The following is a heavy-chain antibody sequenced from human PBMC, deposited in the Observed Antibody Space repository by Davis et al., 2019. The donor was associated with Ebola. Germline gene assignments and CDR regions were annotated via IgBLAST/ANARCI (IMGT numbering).Heavy chain of an antibody. CDR3: ARGRSVESYAFDI. CDR2: INIDGSST. CDR1: GFTFSSHW. V-gene: IGHV3-74*03. Sequence: PGGSLRLSCVASGFTFSSHWMHWVRQAPGKGLLWVSRINIDGSSTMYADSAKGRFSISRDNAKNTLYLQMNSLRAEDTAVYYCARGRSVESYAFDIWGQGTMVTVSS. J-gene: IGHJ3*02. D-gene: IGHD3-10*01.